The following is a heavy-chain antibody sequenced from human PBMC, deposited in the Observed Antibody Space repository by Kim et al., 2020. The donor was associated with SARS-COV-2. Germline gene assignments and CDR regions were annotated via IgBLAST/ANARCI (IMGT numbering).Heavy chain of an antibody. V-gene: IGHV1-69*02. J-gene: IGHJ3*02. CDR2: IG. CDR3: ARHPGLGAFDI. Sequence: IGSNEQKVQGRVTITADKSTSTVYMELSSLGSEDTAVYYCARHPGLGAFDIWGQGTMVTVSS.